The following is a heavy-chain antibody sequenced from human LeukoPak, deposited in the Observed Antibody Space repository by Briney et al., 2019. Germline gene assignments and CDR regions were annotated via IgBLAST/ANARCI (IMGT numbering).Heavy chain of an antibody. CDR3: AREPNSKFAGTGRHDAFDI. J-gene: IGHJ3*02. D-gene: IGHD6-13*01. CDR1: SGPISRGSYY. Sequence: PSQTLSLTCTLSSGPISRGSYYWSWIPRPAGKGLQWNGRIYTSGSINYHPSLQSRVTISGDTSKNQFSLKLRSVTAADTAVYYCAREPNSKFAGTGRHDAFDIWGQGTMVTVSS. CDR2: IYTSGSI. V-gene: IGHV4-61*02.